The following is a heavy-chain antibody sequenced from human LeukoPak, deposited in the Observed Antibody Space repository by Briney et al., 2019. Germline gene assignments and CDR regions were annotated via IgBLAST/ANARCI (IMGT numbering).Heavy chain of an antibody. J-gene: IGHJ3*02. V-gene: IGHV3-21*01. D-gene: IGHD3-16*01. CDR3: ARDQGGMTLVGNAFDI. CDR2: ISSSSYI. CDR1: GFTFSSYS. Sequence: GGSLRLSCAASGFTFSSYSMNWVRQTPGKGLEWVSSISSSSYIYYTDSVRGRFTISRDNARNSLYLQMNSLRAEDTAVYYCARDQGGMTLVGNAFDIWGQGTMVTVSS.